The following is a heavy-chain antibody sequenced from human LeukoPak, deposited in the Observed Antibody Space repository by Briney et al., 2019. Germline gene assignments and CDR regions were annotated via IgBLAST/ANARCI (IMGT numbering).Heavy chain of an antibody. CDR2: INPSGGST. D-gene: IGHD2-21*02. J-gene: IGHJ4*02. CDR1: GYTFTNYG. Sequence: ASVKVSCKASGYTFTNYGISWVRQAPGQGHEWMGIINPSGGSTSYAQKFQGRVTMTRDTSTSTVYMELSSLRSEDTAVYYCTTRDGGYFDYWGQGTLVTVSS. V-gene: IGHV1-46*03. CDR3: TTRDGGYFDY.